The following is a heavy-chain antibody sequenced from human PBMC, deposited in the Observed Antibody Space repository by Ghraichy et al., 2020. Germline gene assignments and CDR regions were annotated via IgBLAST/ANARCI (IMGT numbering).Heavy chain of an antibody. CDR2: IYSGGTT. D-gene: IGHD6-6*01. J-gene: IGHJ4*02. CDR3: ARDASYFFDT. V-gene: IGHV3-66*01. CDR1: GFTLSSNY. Sequence: LSLTCVTSGFTLSSNYMAWVRQAPGKGLEWVSIIYSGGTTYYTDSVRGRFTISRDNSKSTIYLQMKSLRPEDTAVYYCARDASYFFDTWGQGTAVSVSS.